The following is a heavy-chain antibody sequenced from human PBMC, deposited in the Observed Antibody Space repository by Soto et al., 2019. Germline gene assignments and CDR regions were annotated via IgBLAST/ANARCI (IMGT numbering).Heavy chain of an antibody. V-gene: IGHV3-21*01. Sequence: EVQLVESGGGLVKPGGSLRLSCAASGFTFGTFTMSWVRQAPGKGLEWVSSIGTTSTYIYYADSVRGRFTISRDNAKNSLYLQMNSLRAEDTAVYFCARVMCGGCSSYYYYSMDVWGQGTTVTVSS. CDR3: ARVMCGGCSSYYYYSMDV. D-gene: IGHD2-15*01. CDR2: IGTTSTYI. CDR1: GFTFGTFT. J-gene: IGHJ6*02.